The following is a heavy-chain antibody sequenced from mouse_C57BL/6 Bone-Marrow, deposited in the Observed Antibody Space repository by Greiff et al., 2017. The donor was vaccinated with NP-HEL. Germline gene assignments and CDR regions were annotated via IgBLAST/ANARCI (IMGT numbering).Heavy chain of an antibody. Sequence: QVQLQQSGAELVRPGTSVKVSCKASGYAFTNYLIEWVKQRPGQGLEWIGVINPGSGGTNYNEKFKGKATLTEDKSSSTAYMQLSSLTSEDSAVYFCARGRDGYTGYFDVWGTGTTVTVSS. CDR2: INPGSGGT. V-gene: IGHV1-54*01. J-gene: IGHJ1*03. D-gene: IGHD2-3*01. CDR3: ARGRDGYTGYFDV. CDR1: GYAFTNYL.